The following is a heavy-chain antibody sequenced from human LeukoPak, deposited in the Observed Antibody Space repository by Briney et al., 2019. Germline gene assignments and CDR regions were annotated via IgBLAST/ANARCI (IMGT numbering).Heavy chain of an antibody. CDR1: GLTFSSYW. CDR2: IKQDGSEK. Sequence: GGSLRLSCAASGLTFSSYWMSSVRQAPGKGLEWVANIKQDGSEKYYVDSVKGRFTISRDNAKSSLYLQMNRLRAEDTAVYYCARVAGPLGAFDICGQGTMVTVSS. J-gene: IGHJ3*02. V-gene: IGHV3-7*01. CDR3: ARVAGPLGAFDI. D-gene: IGHD3-3*01.